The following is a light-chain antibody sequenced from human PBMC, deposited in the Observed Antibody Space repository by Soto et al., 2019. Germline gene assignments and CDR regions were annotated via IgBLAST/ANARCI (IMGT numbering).Light chain of an antibody. CDR1: SSDVGAYGY. Sequence: QSALTQPASVSGSPGQSITISCTGTSSDVGAYGYVSWYQQHPGKAPKLMIYEVSYRPSGVSNRFSGSKSGNAASLTISGLQAEDEAEYYCSSYTTSSTVVFGGGTKLTVL. V-gene: IGLV2-14*01. CDR2: EVS. J-gene: IGLJ2*01. CDR3: SSYTTSSTVV.